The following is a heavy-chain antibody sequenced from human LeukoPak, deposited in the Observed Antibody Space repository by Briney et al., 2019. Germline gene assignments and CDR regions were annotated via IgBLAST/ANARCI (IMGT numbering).Heavy chain of an antibody. J-gene: IGHJ5*02. Sequence: ASVKVSCKASGYTFTSYDINWVRQATGQGLEWMGWMNPNSGNTGYAQKFQGRVTMTRNTSISTAYMELGSLRSEDTAVYYCARGTYYYGSGSSNWFDPWGQGTLVTVSS. CDR3: ARGTYYYGSGSSNWFDP. CDR1: GYTFTSYD. CDR2: MNPNSGNT. D-gene: IGHD3-10*01. V-gene: IGHV1-8*01.